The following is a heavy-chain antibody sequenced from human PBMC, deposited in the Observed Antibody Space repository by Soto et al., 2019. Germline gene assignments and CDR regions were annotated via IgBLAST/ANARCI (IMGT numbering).Heavy chain of an antibody. Sequence: EVQLVESGGGLVQPGGSLRLSCAASGFTFSSYWMSWVRQAPGKGLEWVANIKQDGSEKYYVDSVKGRFTISRDNAKNSLYLQMNSLRAEDTAVYYCARARPLGITIFGVGTGWFDPWGQGTLVTVSS. CDR2: IKQDGSEK. V-gene: IGHV3-7*01. D-gene: IGHD3-3*01. CDR3: ARARPLGITIFGVGTGWFDP. J-gene: IGHJ5*02. CDR1: GFTFSSYW.